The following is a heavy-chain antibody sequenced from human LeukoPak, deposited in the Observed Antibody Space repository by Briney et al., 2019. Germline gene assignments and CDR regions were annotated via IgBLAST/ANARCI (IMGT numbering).Heavy chain of an antibody. J-gene: IGHJ4*02. Sequence: PGGSLRLSCAASGFTVSSNYMSWVRQAPGKGLEWVSVIYSGGGTYYADSVKGRFTISRDNSKNTLYLQMNSLRAEDTAVYYCARDRAGDYADYWGQGTLVTVSS. CDR1: GFTVSSNY. CDR3: ARDRAGDYADY. D-gene: IGHD3-10*01. CDR2: IYSGGGT. V-gene: IGHV3-66*02.